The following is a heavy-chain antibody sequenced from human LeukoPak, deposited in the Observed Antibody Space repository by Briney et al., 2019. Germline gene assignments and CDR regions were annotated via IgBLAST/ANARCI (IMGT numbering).Heavy chain of an antibody. D-gene: IGHD4-17*01. CDR2: ITGGHYPT. V-gene: IGHV3-23*01. J-gene: IGHJ5*02. Sequence: PGGSLRLSCAASGFTLSSYEMNWVRQAPGKGLEWVSSITGGHYPTYNTDSVKGRFTISRDNSKNTLYLQMNSLRADDTAVYYCTKDPNGDYVGAFDPWGQGTLVTVSS. CDR3: TKDPNGDYVGAFDP. CDR1: GFTLSSYE.